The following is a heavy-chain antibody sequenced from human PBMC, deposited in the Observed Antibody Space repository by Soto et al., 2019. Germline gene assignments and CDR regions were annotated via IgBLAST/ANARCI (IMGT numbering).Heavy chain of an antibody. CDR1: GFAFSSYA. J-gene: IGHJ4*02. V-gene: IGHV3-23*01. D-gene: IGHD5-18*01. Sequence: VGSLRLSFAASGFAFSSYAMTWVRQAPGKGLEWVSGISGTGANTYYADYVKGRFTISRINSKDTLYLQLNSLGAEDTAVYFCEKEPLLGYTYSYVNWGQGTLVTVSS. CDR2: ISGTGANT. CDR3: EKEPLLGYTYSYVN.